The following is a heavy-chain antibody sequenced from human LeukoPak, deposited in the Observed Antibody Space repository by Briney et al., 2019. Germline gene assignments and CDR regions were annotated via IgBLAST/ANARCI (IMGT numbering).Heavy chain of an antibody. CDR2: INHSGST. J-gene: IGHJ4*02. D-gene: IGHD6-13*01. CDR1: GGSFSGYY. Sequence: SETLSLTCAVYGGSFSGYYWSWSRQPPGKGLEWIGEINHSGSTNYNPSLKSRVTISVDTSKNQFSLKLSSVTAADTAVYYCARALSYSSSLSMGDYWGQGTLVTVSS. V-gene: IGHV4-34*01. CDR3: ARALSYSSSLSMGDY.